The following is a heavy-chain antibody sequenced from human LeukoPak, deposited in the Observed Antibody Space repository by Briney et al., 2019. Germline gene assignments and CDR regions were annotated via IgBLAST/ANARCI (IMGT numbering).Heavy chain of an antibody. Sequence: PSGTLSLTCAVYGGSFSGYYWSWIRQPPGKGLEWIGEINHSGGTNYNPSLKSRVTISVDTSKNQFSLQLSSVTAADTAVHYCARHSSSSYFDYWGQGTLVTVSS. CDR2: INHSGGT. D-gene: IGHD6-13*01. J-gene: IGHJ4*02. V-gene: IGHV4-34*01. CDR1: GGSFSGYY. CDR3: ARHSSSSYFDY.